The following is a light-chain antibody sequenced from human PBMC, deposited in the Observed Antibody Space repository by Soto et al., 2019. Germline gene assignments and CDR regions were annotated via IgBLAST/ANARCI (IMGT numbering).Light chain of an antibody. CDR2: DNN. Sequence: QSVLTQPPSVPAAPGQKVTISCSGSSSNVGSNYVSWYRQLPGTAPKLLIYDNNKRASGIPDRFSGSQSGTSATLGITGLQTGDEADYYCGTWDSSLTAVFGGGTKLTVL. CDR1: SSNVGSNY. CDR3: GTWDSSLTAV. J-gene: IGLJ2*01. V-gene: IGLV1-51*01.